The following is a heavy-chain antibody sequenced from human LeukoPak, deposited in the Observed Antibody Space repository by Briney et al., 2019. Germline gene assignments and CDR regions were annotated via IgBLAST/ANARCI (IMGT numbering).Heavy chain of an antibody. V-gene: IGHV1-2*02. CDR2: VDPNSGGT. CDR1: GYTFTDYW. CDR3: ARGGHLRYGDTQNWFDP. Sequence: ASVKVSCKASGYTFTDYWFHWVGQAPGQGLEWMGWVDPNSGGTTYAQKFQGRVTMTRVTSISTVYMELNSLTSDDTAVYYCARGGHLRYGDTQNWFDPWGQGTLVTVSS. D-gene: IGHD4-17*01. J-gene: IGHJ5*02.